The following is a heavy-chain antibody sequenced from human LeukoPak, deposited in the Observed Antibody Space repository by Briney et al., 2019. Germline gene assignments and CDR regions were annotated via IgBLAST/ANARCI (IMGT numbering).Heavy chain of an antibody. V-gene: IGHV3-30*18. D-gene: IGHD6-6*01. CDR1: GFTFSSYG. CDR2: ISYDGSNK. J-gene: IGHJ4*02. Sequence: GRSLRLSCAASGFTFSSYGMHWVRQAPGKGLEWVAAISYDGSNKYYADSVKGRFTISRDNSKNTLYLQMNSLRAEDTAVYYCAKDLQTIAARTSFDYWGQGTLVTVSS. CDR3: AKDLQTIAARTSFDY.